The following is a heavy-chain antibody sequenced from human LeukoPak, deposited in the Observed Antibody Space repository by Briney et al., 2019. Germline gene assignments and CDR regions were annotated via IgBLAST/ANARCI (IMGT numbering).Heavy chain of an antibody. CDR3: ARVGGGGSYFGY. V-gene: IGHV3-7*01. D-gene: IGHD3-16*01. CDR2: IKQDGSEK. Sequence: GGSLRLSCAVSGFTFSSYWMSWVRQAPGKGLEWVANIKQDGSEKYYVDSVKGRFTISRDNAKNSLYLQMNSLRAEDTAVYYCARVGGGGSYFGYWGQGTLVTVSS. J-gene: IGHJ4*02. CDR1: GFTFSSYW.